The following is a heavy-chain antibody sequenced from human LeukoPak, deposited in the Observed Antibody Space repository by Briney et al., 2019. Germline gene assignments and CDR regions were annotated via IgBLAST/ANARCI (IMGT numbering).Heavy chain of an antibody. J-gene: IGHJ4*02. CDR2: INPNSGGT. CDR3: ARDFYSYSCVD. Sequence: GASVKVSCKASGYTFTGYYMHWVRQAPGQGLEWMGRINPNSGGTNYAQKFQGRVTMTRDTSISTAYMELSRLRSDDTAVYYRARDFYSYSCVDWGQGTLVTVSS. D-gene: IGHD3-10*02. V-gene: IGHV1-2*06. CDR1: GYTFTGYY.